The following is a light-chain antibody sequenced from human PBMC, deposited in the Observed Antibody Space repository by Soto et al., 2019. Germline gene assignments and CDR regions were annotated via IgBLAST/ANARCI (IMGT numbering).Light chain of an antibody. CDR1: QNINTY. V-gene: IGKV1-39*01. J-gene: IGKJ4*01. CDR3: QQSDRAPLT. Sequence: DIQMTQSPSSLSASIGDRVTITCRASQNINTYLNWYQQKPGKAPNLLIFAASNLEAGVPSRFIGSGSGTDVTLTIDSLRPEDFATYYCQQSDRAPLTFGGGTKVEIK. CDR2: AAS.